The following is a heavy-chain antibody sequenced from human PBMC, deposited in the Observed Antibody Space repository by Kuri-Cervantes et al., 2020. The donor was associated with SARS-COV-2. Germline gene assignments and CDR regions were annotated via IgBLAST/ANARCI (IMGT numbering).Heavy chain of an antibody. V-gene: IGHV4-4*07. Sequence: GSLRLSCTVSGGSISSYYWSWIRQPAGKGLEWIGRIYTSGSTNYNPSLKSRVTMSVDTSKNQFSLKLSSVTAADTAVYYCARGYYYYYMDVWGKGTTVTVSS. CDR1: GGSISSYY. CDR3: ARGYYYYYMDV. J-gene: IGHJ6*03. CDR2: IYTSGST.